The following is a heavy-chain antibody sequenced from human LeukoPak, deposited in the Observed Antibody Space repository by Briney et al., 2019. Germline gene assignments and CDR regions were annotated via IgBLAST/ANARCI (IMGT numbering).Heavy chain of an antibody. Sequence: ASVKVSCKASGYTLTSYDINWVRQATGQGLEWMGWMNPNSGNTGYAQKFQGRVTITRNTSISTAYMELSSLRSEDTAVYYCALRGVGSRFDPWGQGTLVTVSS. J-gene: IGHJ5*02. CDR1: GYTLTSYD. D-gene: IGHD3-16*01. CDR3: ALRGVGSRFDP. V-gene: IGHV1-8*03. CDR2: MNPNSGNT.